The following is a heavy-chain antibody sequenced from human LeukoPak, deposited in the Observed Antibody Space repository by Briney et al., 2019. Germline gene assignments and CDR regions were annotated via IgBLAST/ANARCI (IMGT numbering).Heavy chain of an antibody. Sequence: PGGSLRLSCAASGFTFSSYAMSWVRQAPGKGLECVSAISGSGGSTYYADSVKGRFTISRDDSKNTLYLQMNSLRAEDTAVYYCARDGGYCSGGSCYHLGYWGQGTLVTVSS. CDR1: GFTFSSYA. J-gene: IGHJ4*02. V-gene: IGHV3-23*01. CDR2: ISGSGGST. CDR3: ARDGGYCSGGSCYHLGY. D-gene: IGHD2-15*01.